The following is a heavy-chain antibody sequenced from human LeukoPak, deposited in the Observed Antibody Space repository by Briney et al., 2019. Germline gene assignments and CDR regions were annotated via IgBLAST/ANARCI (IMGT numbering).Heavy chain of an antibody. V-gene: IGHV4-30-2*01. J-gene: IGHJ4*02. Sequence: SESLSLTCVVSGGSISGGGYSWSWIRQPPGKGLEWIGYIFRNGSIYYNPSLKSRVTISVDRSKNQFSLKLSSVTAADTAVYFCARGPYDSSGYGIDYWGQGTLVTVSS. CDR2: IFRNGSI. CDR1: GGSISGGGYS. CDR3: ARGPYDSSGYGIDY. D-gene: IGHD3-22*01.